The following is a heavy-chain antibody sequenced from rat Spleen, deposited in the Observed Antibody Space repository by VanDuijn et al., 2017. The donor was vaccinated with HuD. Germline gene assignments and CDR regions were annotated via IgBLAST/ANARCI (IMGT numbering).Heavy chain of an antibody. CDR1: GFTFSNYG. CDR2: ISPSGSNT. Sequence: EVQLVESGGGLVQPGRSLKLSCAASGFTFSNYGMHWIRQAPTKGLEWVASISPSGSNTYYRDSVKGRFTISRNNAKSTLSLQMDSLRSEDTATYYCATRRYGFDYWGQGVMVTVSS. CDR3: ATRRYGFDY. J-gene: IGHJ2*01. V-gene: IGHV5-19*01. D-gene: IGHD1-5*01.